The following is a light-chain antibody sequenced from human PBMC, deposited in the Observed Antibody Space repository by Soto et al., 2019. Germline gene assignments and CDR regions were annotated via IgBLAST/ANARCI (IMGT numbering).Light chain of an antibody. V-gene: IGLV1-40*01. CDR2: GNS. J-gene: IGLJ1*01. CDR1: SSTIGAGYD. Sequence: QSVLTQPPSVSGAPGQRVTLSCTGSSSTIGAGYDVHWYQQLPGTVPKLLIYGNSNRPSGVPDRFSGSKSGTSASLAITGLQAEDEADYYCQSYDSSLSGYVFGTGTKLTVL. CDR3: QSYDSSLSGYV.